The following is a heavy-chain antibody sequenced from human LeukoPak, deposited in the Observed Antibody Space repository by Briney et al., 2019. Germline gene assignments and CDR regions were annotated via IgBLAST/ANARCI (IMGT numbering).Heavy chain of an antibody. D-gene: IGHD6-13*01. CDR3: ARGLIAAAATLFDY. Sequence: SETLSLTCTVSGGSFSGYYWSWIRQPPGKGLEWIGEINHSGSTNYNPSLKSRVTISVDTSKNQFSLKLSSVTAADTAVYYCARGLIAAAATLFDYWGQGTLVTVSS. CDR1: GGSFSGYY. V-gene: IGHV4-34*01. CDR2: INHSGST. J-gene: IGHJ4*02.